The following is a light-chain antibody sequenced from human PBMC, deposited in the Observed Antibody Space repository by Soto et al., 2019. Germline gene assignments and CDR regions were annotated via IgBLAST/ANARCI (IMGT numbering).Light chain of an antibody. J-gene: IGKJ3*01. V-gene: IGKV3-20*01. CDR2: GAA. Sequence: EIVLTQSPGTLSLSPGERATLSCRASQSVAGRYLAWYQQTTGQAPRLLIYGAATRASGVPDRFSGRGSGTDFTLTISRLEPEDFAVYYCQQYGGSPPYTFGPGTKVDIK. CDR3: QQYGGSPPYT. CDR1: QSVAGRY.